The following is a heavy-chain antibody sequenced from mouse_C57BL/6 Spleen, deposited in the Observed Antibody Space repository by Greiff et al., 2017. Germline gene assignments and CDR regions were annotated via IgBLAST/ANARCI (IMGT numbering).Heavy chain of an antibody. J-gene: IGHJ2*01. V-gene: IGHV1-54*01. D-gene: IGHD4-1*01. CDR3: ARTGTGYFDY. Sequence: QVQLQQSGAELVRPGTSVKVSCKASGYAFTNYLIEWVKQRPGQGLEWIGVINPGSGGTNYNEKFKGKATLTADKSSSTAYMQLSSLTSEDSAVXFCARTGTGYFDYWGQGTTLTVSS. CDR2: INPGSGGT. CDR1: GYAFTNYL.